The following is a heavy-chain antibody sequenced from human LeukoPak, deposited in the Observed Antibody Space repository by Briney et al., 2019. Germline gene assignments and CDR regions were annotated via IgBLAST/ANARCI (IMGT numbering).Heavy chain of an antibody. CDR3: ARVGGEYNTFDY. CDR1: GSSISSGDYY. V-gene: IGHV4-30-4*01. Sequence: SQTLSLTCTVSGSSISSGDYYWSWIRQPPGKGLEWIGYIYYSGSTYYNPSLKSRVTISVDTSKNQFSLKLSSVTAADTAVYYCARVGGEYNTFDYWGQGTLVTVSS. CDR2: IYYSGST. D-gene: IGHD3-10*01. J-gene: IGHJ4*02.